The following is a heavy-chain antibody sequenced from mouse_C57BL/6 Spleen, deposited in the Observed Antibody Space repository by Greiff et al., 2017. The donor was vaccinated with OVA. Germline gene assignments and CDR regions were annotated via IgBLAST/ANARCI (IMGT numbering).Heavy chain of an antibody. CDR1: GEAVSDDN. V-gene: IGHV1-22*01. CDR2: NNPNNGGT. J-gene: IGHJ2*01. Sequence: EVQLQQSGPELVKPGASVKMSCKACGEAVSDDNMHWGTHSHLKSRDRIVHNNPNNGGTSYNQKFKGKATLTVNKSSSTAYMELRSLTSEDSAVYYCARLTGSYFDYWGQGTTLTVSS. D-gene: IGHD4-1*01. CDR3: ARLTGSYFDY.